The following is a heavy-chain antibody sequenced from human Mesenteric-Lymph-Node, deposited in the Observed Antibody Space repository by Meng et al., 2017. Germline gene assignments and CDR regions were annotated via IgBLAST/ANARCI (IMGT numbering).Heavy chain of an antibody. V-gene: IGHV4-34*01. CDR2: INDSGST. CDR3: ARGAYCSGGNCYPLDY. D-gene: IGHD2-15*01. J-gene: IGHJ4*02. Sequence: GAGLLKPSAPLSLPGAVYGGSFSGYYWSWTRQPPGKGLEWIGEINDSGSTNYNPSLKSRVTMSEDTSKNQFSLKLSSVTAADTAVYYCARGAYCSGGNCYPLDYWGQGTLVTVSS. CDR1: GGSFSGYY.